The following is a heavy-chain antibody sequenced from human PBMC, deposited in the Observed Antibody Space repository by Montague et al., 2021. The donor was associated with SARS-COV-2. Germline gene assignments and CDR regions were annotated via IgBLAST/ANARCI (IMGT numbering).Heavy chain of an antibody. Sequence: QSGAEVKKPGEFLRISCKGSGYSLTSYWISWVRQMPGKGLEWMGRIDPSDSYTNYSPSFQGHVTISADKSISTAYLQWSSLKASDTAMYYCAILLAGSNWFDPWGQGTLVTVSS. CDR3: AILLAGSNWFDP. CDR1: GYSLTSYW. CDR2: IDPSDSYT. V-gene: IGHV5-10-1*01. D-gene: IGHD6-19*01. J-gene: IGHJ5*02.